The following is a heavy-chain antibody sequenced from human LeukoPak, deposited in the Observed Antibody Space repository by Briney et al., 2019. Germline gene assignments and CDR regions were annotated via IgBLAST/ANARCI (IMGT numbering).Heavy chain of an antibody. CDR1: GGTFSSYA. Sequence: SVTVSCKASGGTFSSYAISWVRQAPGQGLEWMGGIIPIFGTANYAQKFQGRVTITTDESTSTAYMELSSLRSEDTAVYYCARGGEYYYDSSGYYSFDYWGQGTLVTVSS. CDR2: IIPIFGTA. D-gene: IGHD3-22*01. J-gene: IGHJ4*02. V-gene: IGHV1-69*05. CDR3: ARGGEYYYDSSGYYSFDY.